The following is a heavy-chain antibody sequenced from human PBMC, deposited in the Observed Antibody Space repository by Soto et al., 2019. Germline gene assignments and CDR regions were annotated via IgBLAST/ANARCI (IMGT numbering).Heavy chain of an antibody. Sequence: GGSLRLSCAASGFTFSDYYMSWIRQAPGKGLEWVSYISSSGSTIYYADSVKGRFTISRDNAKNSLYLQMNSLRAEDTAVYYCASVGYCSGGSCYRKPRSLDYWGQGTLVTVSS. J-gene: IGHJ4*02. D-gene: IGHD2-15*01. CDR3: ASVGYCSGGSCYRKPRSLDY. CDR1: GFTFSDYY. CDR2: ISSSGSTI. V-gene: IGHV3-11*01.